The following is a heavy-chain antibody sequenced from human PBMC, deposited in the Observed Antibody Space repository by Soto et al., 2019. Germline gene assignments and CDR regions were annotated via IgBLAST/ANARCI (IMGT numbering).Heavy chain of an antibody. Sequence: GGSLRLSCAASGFTFSSYSMNWVRQAPGKGLEWVSYISSSSSTIYYADSVKGRFTISRDNAKNSLYLQMNSLRDEDTAVYYCARDRVSSSWYYYGMDVWGQGTTVTVSS. CDR1: GFTFSSYS. CDR2: ISSSSSTI. CDR3: ARDRVSSSWYYYGMDV. J-gene: IGHJ6*02. V-gene: IGHV3-48*02. D-gene: IGHD6-13*01.